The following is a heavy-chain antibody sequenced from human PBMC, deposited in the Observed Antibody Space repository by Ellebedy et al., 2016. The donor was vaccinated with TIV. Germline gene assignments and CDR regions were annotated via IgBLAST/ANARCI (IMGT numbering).Heavy chain of an antibody. CDR3: ARYAGSYADY. CDR1: GYTLTTYG. CDR2: ISGYTGNT. Sequence: ASVKVSCKASGYTLTTYGIGWVRQAPGQGLEWMGWISGYTGNTNYARKFMGRVRMTTDTSTNTAYMELRTFTTDDTAMFYCARYAGSYADYWGQGTLVTVSS. V-gene: IGHV1-18*01. J-gene: IGHJ4*02. D-gene: IGHD1-26*01.